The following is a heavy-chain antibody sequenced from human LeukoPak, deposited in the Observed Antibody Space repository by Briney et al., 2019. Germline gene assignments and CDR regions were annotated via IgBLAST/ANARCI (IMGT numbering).Heavy chain of an antibody. CDR1: GFTFCNYG. V-gene: IGHV3-30*02. CDR2: IHHDGSEN. J-gene: IGHJ4*02. Sequence: PGGSLRLSCVASGFTFCNYGINWVRQAPGNGLEWVAFIHHDGSENSFADSVNGRFTISRDNSKNTVYLQMNSLRAEDTAVYYCAKESVGYFDYWGQGALVTVSS. CDR3: AKESVGYFDY.